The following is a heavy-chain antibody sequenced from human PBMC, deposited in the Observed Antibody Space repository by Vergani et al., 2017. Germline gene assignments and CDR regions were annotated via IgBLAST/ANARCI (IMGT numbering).Heavy chain of an antibody. Sequence: QVQLQQWGPGLVTPSGTLSLTCAVYGGSISSDNWWNWVRQAPGKGLQWIGEIHRSRSTNYNPSLRRRVTISLDKSKNQLSLKLTSVTAADTAVYFFASSQRLGGDVVDSWGQGTLVTVSS. CDR1: GGSISSDNW. CDR3: ASSQRLGGDVVDS. D-gene: IGHD3-16*01. V-gene: IGHV4-4*02. CDR2: IHRSRST. J-gene: IGHJ4*02.